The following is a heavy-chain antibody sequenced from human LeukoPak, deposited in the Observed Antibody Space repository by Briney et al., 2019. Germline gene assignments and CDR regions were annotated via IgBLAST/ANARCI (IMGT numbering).Heavy chain of an antibody. J-gene: IGHJ4*02. D-gene: IGHD3-10*01. V-gene: IGHV4-39*01. Sequence: SETLSLTCTVSGGSISSSSYYWGWIRQPPGKGLEWIGSIYYSGSTYYNPSLKSRVTISVDSSKNQFSLKLSSVTAAETAVYYCARYDYCYGSGSYIADYWGQGTLVTVSS. CDR1: GGSISSSSYY. CDR2: IYYSGST. CDR3: ARYDYCYGSGSYIADY.